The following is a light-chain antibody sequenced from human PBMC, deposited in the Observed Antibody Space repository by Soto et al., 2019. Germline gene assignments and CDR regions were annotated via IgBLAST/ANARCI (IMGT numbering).Light chain of an antibody. CDR3: CSYAGTYSLFV. V-gene: IGLV2-11*01. CDR1: SSDVGDYNY. J-gene: IGLJ1*01. CDR2: DVS. Sequence: QSALTQPRSVSGSPGQSVTISCTGTSSDVGDYNYVSWYQQHPGKAPKLMIYDVSKRPSGVPDRFSGSKSGNTASLTISVLQAEDEDDYYCCSYAGTYSLFVFGTGTKLTVL.